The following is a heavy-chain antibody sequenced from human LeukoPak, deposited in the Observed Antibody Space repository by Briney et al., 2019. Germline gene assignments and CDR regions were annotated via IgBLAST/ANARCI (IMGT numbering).Heavy chain of an antibody. Sequence: EASVKVSCKASGYTFTGYYMHWVRQAPGQGLEWMGIINPSGGSTRYAQKFQGRVTMTRDMSTSIVYMELSSLRSDDTAVYYCVRERERGTYFIWGQGTLVTVSS. CDR3: VRERERGTYFI. V-gene: IGHV1-46*01. CDR1: GYTFTGYY. J-gene: IGHJ4*02. CDR2: INPSGGST. D-gene: IGHD3-10*01.